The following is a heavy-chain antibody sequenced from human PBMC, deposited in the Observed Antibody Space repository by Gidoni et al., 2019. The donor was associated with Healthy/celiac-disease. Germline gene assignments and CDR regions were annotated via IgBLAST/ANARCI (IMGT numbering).Heavy chain of an antibody. V-gene: IGHV4-39*01. CDR2: IYYSGST. J-gene: IGHJ4*02. CDR3: ARHMEYHHSSSGYADRAFGGVIATKRGPYYFDY. Sequence: QLQLQESGPGLVKPSETLSLTCTVSGGSISSSSYYWGWIRQPPGKGLEWIGSIYYSGSTYYNPSLKSRVTISVDTSKNQFSLKLSSVTAADTAVYYCARHMEYHHSSSGYADRAFGGVIATKRGPYYFDYWGQGTLVTVSS. D-gene: IGHD3-16*02. CDR1: GGSISSSSYY.